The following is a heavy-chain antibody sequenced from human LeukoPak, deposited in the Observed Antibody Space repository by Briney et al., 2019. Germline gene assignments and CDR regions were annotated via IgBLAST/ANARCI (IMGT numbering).Heavy chain of an antibody. CDR3: ARFPDYYDSSGYYGYSTEGFKWFDP. D-gene: IGHD3-22*01. Sequence: SVKVSCKASGGTFSSYAISWVRQAPGQGLEWMGRIIPILGIANYAQKFQGRVTITADKSTSTAYMELSSLRPEDTAVYYCARFPDYYDSSGYYGYSTEGFKWFDPWGQGTLVTVSS. CDR1: GGTFSSYA. V-gene: IGHV1-69*04. CDR2: IIPILGIA. J-gene: IGHJ5*02.